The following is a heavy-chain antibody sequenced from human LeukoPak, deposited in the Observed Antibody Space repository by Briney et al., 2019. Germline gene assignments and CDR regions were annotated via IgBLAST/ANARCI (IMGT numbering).Heavy chain of an antibody. Sequence: PSETLSLTCTVSDGSVSSYYWSWIRQPPEKGLEWIGYIYYSGSTNYNPSLKSRVTISVDTSKNQFSLKLSSVTAADTAVYYCARDQGGYDKGDYYYYGMDVWGKGTTVTVSS. CDR3: ARDQGGYDKGDYYYYGMDV. V-gene: IGHV4-59*02. D-gene: IGHD5-12*01. CDR1: DGSVSSYY. CDR2: IYYSGST. J-gene: IGHJ6*04.